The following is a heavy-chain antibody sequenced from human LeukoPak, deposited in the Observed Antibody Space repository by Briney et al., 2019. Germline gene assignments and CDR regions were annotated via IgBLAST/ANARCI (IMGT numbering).Heavy chain of an antibody. CDR2: IYYSGST. CDR3: ARFPLGDDAFDI. Sequence: PSETLSLTCTVSGGSVSSGSYYWSWIRQPPGKGLEWIGYIYYSGSTNYNPSLKSRVTISVDTSKNQFSLKLSSVTAADTAVYYCARFPLGDDAFDIWGQGTMVTVSS. D-gene: IGHD3-16*01. V-gene: IGHV4-61*01. J-gene: IGHJ3*02. CDR1: GGSVSSGSYY.